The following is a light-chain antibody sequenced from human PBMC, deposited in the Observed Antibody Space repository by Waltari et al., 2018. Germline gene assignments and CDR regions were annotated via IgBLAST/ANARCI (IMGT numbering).Light chain of an antibody. CDR2: DAS. Sequence: DVQMTQSPSSLSASVGDRVTITCQASQDIGNFLNWYQQKPGRAPQLLVYDASNLQTGVPSRFRGSGSGTDFTFTISSLQPEDVATYSCQQYNNLPITFGQGTRLEI. V-gene: IGKV1-33*01. J-gene: IGKJ5*01. CDR3: QQYNNLPIT. CDR1: QDIGNF.